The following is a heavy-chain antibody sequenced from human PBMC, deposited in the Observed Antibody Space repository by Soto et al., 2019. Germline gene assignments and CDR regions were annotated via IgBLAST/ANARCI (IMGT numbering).Heavy chain of an antibody. CDR3: ARQQYKVVTAFDV. D-gene: IGHD2-15*01. Sequence: QVQLKESGPGLVKPADTLSLKCTVSGGSITPYYWSWIRQTPGGVREWIGYVFYNGNTNYNPSLKSRVSISADTSKNEFSLKLTSLTAADAAIYFCARQQYKVVTAFDVWGQGTMVAVS. J-gene: IGHJ3*01. V-gene: IGHV4-59*07. CDR2: VFYNGNT. CDR1: GGSITPYY.